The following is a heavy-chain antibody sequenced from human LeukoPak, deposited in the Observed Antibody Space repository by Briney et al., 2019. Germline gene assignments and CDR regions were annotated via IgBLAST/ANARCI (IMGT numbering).Heavy chain of an antibody. Sequence: GGSLRLSCVVSGFTFSSYSMIWVRQAPGKGLEWVANMKKDGSETKYVESVKGRFTISRDNAKNSLYLQMNSLRAEVTAVYYCGRHRSGSGTYFIDYWGQGTLVSVSS. J-gene: IGHJ4*02. V-gene: IGHV3-7*01. CDR3: GRHRSGSGTYFIDY. CDR1: GFTFSSYS. D-gene: IGHD3-10*01. CDR2: MKKDGSET.